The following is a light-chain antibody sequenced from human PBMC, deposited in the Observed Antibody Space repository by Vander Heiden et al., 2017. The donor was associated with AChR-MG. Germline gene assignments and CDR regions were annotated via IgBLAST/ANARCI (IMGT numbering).Light chain of an antibody. CDR2: GSS. V-gene: IGLV1-40*01. CDR1: RSNIGAGYD. CDR3: QSYDSSLSGVV. J-gene: IGLJ2*01. Sequence: QSVLTQPPSVSGAPGQRVTISCTGSRSNIGAGYDVRWYQQLPGTAPKLLIYGSSNRPSGVPDRFSGSKSGTSASLAITGLQAEDEADYYCQSYDSSLSGVVFGGGTKLTVL.